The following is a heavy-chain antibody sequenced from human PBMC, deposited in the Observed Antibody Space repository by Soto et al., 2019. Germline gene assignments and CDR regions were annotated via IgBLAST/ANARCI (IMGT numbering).Heavy chain of an antibody. V-gene: IGHV5-51*01. CDR2: IYPGDSDT. J-gene: IGHJ6*02. CDR3: ARLEDDDYYYYGMDV. Sequence: GEALKISCEGSGYSFTSYWIGWVRQMPGKGLEWMGIIYPGDSDTRYSPSFQGQVTISADKSSSTAYLQWSSLKDSDKAMYYCARLEDDDYYYYGMDVWGQGTTVPGSS. CDR1: GYSFTSYW.